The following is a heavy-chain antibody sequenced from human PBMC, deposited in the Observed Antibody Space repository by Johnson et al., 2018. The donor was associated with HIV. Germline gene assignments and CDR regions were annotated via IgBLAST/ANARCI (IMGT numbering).Heavy chain of an antibody. CDR1: GFTVSSNY. CDR2: IYSGGST. D-gene: IGHD5-18*01. J-gene: IGHJ3*02. V-gene: IGHV3-66*01. Sequence: VQLVESGGGLVQPGGSLRLSCAASGFTVSSNYMSWVRQAPGKGLELVSVIYSGGSTYYADSVKGRFTISRDNSKNTLYLQMNSLRAEDTAVYYCAREVAIGYSYGYLIGAFDIWGQGTMVTVSS. CDR3: AREVAIGYSYGYLIGAFDI.